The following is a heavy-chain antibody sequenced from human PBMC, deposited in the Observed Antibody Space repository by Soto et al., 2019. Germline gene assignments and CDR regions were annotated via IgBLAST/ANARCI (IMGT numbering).Heavy chain of an antibody. V-gene: IGHV1-2*04. Sequence: ASVKVSCKASGYTFTGYYMHWVRQAPGQGLEWMGWINPNSGGTNYAQKFQGWVTMTRDTSISTAYMELSRLRSDDTAVYYCARGAANYGSGSDDAFDIWGQGTMVTVSS. CDR3: ARGAANYGSGSDDAFDI. CDR2: INPNSGGT. CDR1: GYTFTGYY. D-gene: IGHD3-10*01. J-gene: IGHJ3*02.